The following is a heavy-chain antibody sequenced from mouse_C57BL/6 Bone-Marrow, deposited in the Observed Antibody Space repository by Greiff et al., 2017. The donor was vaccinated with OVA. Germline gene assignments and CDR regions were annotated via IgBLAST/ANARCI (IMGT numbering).Heavy chain of an antibody. CDR1: GFSLTSYA. J-gene: IGHJ4*01. CDR2: IWTGGGT. V-gene: IGHV2-9-1*01. Sequence: VKLMESGPGLVAPSQSLSITCTVSGFSLTSYAISWVRQPPGKGLEWLGVIWTGGGTKYNSALKSRLSISKDNSKSQVFLKMNSLQTDDTARYYCARNRGRGGYSPYAMDYWGQGTSVTVSS. CDR3: ARNRGRGGYSPYAMDY. D-gene: IGHD2-3*01.